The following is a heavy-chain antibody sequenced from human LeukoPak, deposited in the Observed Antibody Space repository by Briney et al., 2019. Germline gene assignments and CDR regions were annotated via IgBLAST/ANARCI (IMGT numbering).Heavy chain of an antibody. CDR1: GLSFGDYA. Sequence: GGSLRLSCTASGLSFGDYAMSWVRQAPGKGLEWVGFIRSKAYGGTTEYAASVKGTFTISRDDSKSIAYLQMNSLKTEDTAIYYCTREEGGATDYWGQGTLVTVSS. V-gene: IGHV3-49*04. J-gene: IGHJ4*02. D-gene: IGHD1-26*01. CDR3: TREEGGATDY. CDR2: IRSKAYGGTT.